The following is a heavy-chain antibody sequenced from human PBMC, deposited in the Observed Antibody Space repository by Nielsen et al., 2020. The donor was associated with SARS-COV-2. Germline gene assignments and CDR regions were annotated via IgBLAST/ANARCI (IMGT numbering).Heavy chain of an antibody. D-gene: IGHD2-8*01. V-gene: IGHV1-3*01. J-gene: IGHJ6*03. CDR2: INAGNGNT. CDR3: AKSAMLYYYYYMDV. CDR1: GYTFTSYY. Sequence: ASVKVSCKASGYTFTSYYMHWVRQAPGQRLEWMGWINAGNGNTKYSQKFQGRVTITRDTSASTAYMELSSLRSEDTAVYYCAKSAMLYYYYYMDVWGKGTTVTVSS.